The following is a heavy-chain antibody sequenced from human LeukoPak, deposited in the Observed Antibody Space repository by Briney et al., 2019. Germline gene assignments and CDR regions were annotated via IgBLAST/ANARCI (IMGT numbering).Heavy chain of an antibody. D-gene: IGHD3-9*01. CDR2: IKLDGSSE. J-gene: IGHJ4*02. V-gene: IGHV3-7*01. CDR3: VSHSNTLTSYCIDY. Sequence: GGSLRLSCAASGFTFSNYLMSWVRQAPGKGLEWVANIKLDGSSEYYVDSVKGRFSISSDNAENSLYLQMNSLRAEDTAVYYCVSHSNTLTSYCIDYWGQGTLVTVSS. CDR1: GFTFSNYL.